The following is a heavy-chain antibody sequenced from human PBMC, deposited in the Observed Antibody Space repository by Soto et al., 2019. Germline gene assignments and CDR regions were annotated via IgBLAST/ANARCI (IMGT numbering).Heavy chain of an antibody. Sequence: QLQLQESGPGLVKPSETLSLTCTVSGGSISSSSHYWDWIRQPPGKALVWMGSIYYSGSTYYNPSHRSRVPIFVDASMNHFSLELNAVSAADSAVYSCVRRRVVVISAHRMDYWGQGSLVTVSS. V-gene: IGHV4-39*02. J-gene: IGHJ4*02. D-gene: IGHD2-2*01. CDR2: IYYSGST. CDR3: VRRRVVVISAHRMDY. CDR1: GGSISSSSHY.